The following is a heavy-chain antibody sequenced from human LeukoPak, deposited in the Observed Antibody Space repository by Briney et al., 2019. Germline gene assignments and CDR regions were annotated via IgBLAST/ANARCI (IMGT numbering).Heavy chain of an antibody. CDR2: IYYSGST. CDR3: AKRDDSGGNLVDL. D-gene: IGHD3-22*01. J-gene: IGHJ4*02. CDR1: GGSIRSGSHY. Sequence: SETLSLTCTVSGGSIRSGSHYWAWIRQPPGKGLEWIGRIYYSGSTYYNPSLENRVTISIDTSKNHFSLKLSSLSAADTSVYYCAKRDDSGGNLVDLWGQGTLVTVS. V-gene: IGHV4-39*02.